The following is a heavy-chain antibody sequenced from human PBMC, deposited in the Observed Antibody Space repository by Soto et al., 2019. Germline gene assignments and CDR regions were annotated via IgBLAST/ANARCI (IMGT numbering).Heavy chain of an antibody. CDR3: ARDSRIAAAGTAKFDP. D-gene: IGHD6-13*01. CDR1: GYTFTSYG. J-gene: IGHJ5*02. V-gene: IGHV1-18*01. CDR2: ISDYNGNT. Sequence: ASVKVSCKASGYTFTSYGISWVRQAPGQGLEWMGWISDYNGNTNYAQKLQGRVTMSTDTSTSTAYMELRSLRSGDTAVYYCARDSRIAAAGTAKFDPWGQGTLVTVSS.